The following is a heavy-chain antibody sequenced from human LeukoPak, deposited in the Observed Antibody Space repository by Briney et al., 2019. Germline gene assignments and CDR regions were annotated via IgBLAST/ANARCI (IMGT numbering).Heavy chain of an antibody. D-gene: IGHD1-26*01. Sequence: GGSLRLSCAASGFTLSTYTMNWVRQAPGKGLEWVSSISSSSSHMYYADSMKGRFTISRDNAENSLHLQMNSLRAEDTAIYYCARNVGLDSWGQGTLVTVSS. CDR2: ISSSSSHM. CDR1: GFTLSTYT. CDR3: ARNVGLDS. V-gene: IGHV3-21*01. J-gene: IGHJ5*01.